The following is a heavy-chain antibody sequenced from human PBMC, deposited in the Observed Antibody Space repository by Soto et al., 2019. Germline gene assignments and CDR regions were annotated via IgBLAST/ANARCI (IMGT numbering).Heavy chain of an antibody. CDR2: IIPIFGTA. V-gene: IGHV1-69*13. J-gene: IGHJ4*02. CDR3: ASDPPSSGSYHTYFEY. CDR1: GCTFSSYA. D-gene: IGHD3-10*01. Sequence: GASVKVSCKASGCTFSSYAISWVRQAPGQGLEWMGGIIPIFGTANYAQKFQGRVTITADESTSTAYMELSSLRSEDTAVYYCASDPPSSGSYHTYFEYLGQGTLVNVS.